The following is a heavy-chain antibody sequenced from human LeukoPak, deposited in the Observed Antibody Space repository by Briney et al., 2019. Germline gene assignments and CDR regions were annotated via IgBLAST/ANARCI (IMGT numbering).Heavy chain of an antibody. CDR3: ARGGTGYSYGYYSDY. CDR1: GGSISSYY. Sequence: KASETLSLTCTVSGGSISSYYWSWIRQPPGKGLEWIGYIYYSGSTNYNPSLKSRVTISVDTSKNQFSLELSSVTAADTAVYYCARGGTGYSYGYYSDYWGQGTLVTVSS. D-gene: IGHD5-18*01. V-gene: IGHV4-59*01. J-gene: IGHJ4*02. CDR2: IYYSGST.